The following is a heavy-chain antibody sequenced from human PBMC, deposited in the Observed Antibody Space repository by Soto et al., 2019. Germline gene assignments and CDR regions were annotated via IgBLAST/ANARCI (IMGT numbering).Heavy chain of an antibody. CDR3: ARDKAAAHSGWYDF. CDR2: IIPIFGTA. D-gene: IGHD6-19*01. CDR1: GGTFSSYA. V-gene: IGHV1-69*01. Sequence: QVQLVQSGAEVKKLGSSVKVSCKASGGTFSSYAISWVRQAPGQGLEWMGGIIPIFGTANYAQKFQGRVTITADESTSTAYMELSSLRSEDTAVYYCARDKAAAHSGWYDFWGQGTLVTVSS. J-gene: IGHJ5*01.